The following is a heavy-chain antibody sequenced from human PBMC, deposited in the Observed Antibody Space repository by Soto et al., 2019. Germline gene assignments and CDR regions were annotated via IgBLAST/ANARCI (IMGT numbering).Heavy chain of an antibody. J-gene: IGHJ4*02. V-gene: IGHV3-23*01. CDR3: AEVFVLRFLEWLLYDY. D-gene: IGHD3-3*01. Sequence: GGSLRLSCAASGFTFSSYAMSWVRQAPGKGLEWVSAISGSGGSAYYADSVKGRFTISRDNSKNTLYLQMNSLRAEDTAVYYCAEVFVLRFLEWLLYDYWGQGT. CDR1: GFTFSSYA. CDR2: ISGSGGSA.